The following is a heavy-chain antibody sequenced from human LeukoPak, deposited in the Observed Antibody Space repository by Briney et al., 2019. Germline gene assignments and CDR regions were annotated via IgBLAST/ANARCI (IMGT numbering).Heavy chain of an antibody. J-gene: IGHJ5*02. Sequence: GGSLRLSCVASGFTFSTYAMNWVRQAPGKGLEWVANIKEDGSEKYYVDSVKGRFTISRDNAKNSVSLQMNSLRAEDTAVYYCARIYLKMASASWGQGTLVTVSS. V-gene: IGHV3-7*01. CDR3: ARIYLKMASAS. CDR1: GFTFSTYA. D-gene: IGHD2-8*01. CDR2: IKEDGSEK.